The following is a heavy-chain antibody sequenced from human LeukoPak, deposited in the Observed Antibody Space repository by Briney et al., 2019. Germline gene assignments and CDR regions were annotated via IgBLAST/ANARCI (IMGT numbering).Heavy chain of an antibody. D-gene: IGHD2-21*02. Sequence: GGSLRLSCAASGFTFSSYGMHWVRQAPGKGLEWVAVISYDGSNKYYADSVKGRFTISRDNSKNTLYLQMNSLRAEDTAVYYCAKDPIMGGHIVVVTASYMDVWGKGTTVTVSS. J-gene: IGHJ6*03. CDR2: ISYDGSNK. CDR1: GFTFSSYG. V-gene: IGHV3-30*18. CDR3: AKDPIMGGHIVVVTASYMDV.